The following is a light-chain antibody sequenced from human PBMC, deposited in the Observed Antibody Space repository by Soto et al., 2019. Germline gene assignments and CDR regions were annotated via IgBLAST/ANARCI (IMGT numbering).Light chain of an antibody. CDR2: STN. Sequence: QTVVTQEPSFSVSPGGTVTLTCGLSSGSVSTNYYPSWYQQTPGQAPRTLIYSTNIRSSGVPDRFSGSILGNKAALTITGAQADDESDYYCVLYMGGGISVFGGGTKLTVL. CDR3: VLYMGGGISV. J-gene: IGLJ2*01. V-gene: IGLV8-61*01. CDR1: SGSVSTNYY.